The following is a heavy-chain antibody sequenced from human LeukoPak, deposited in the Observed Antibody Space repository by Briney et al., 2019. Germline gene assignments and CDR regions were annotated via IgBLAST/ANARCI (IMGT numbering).Heavy chain of an antibody. CDR3: ARVTGYRIEDYFDY. CDR1: GGSISSYY. J-gene: IGHJ4*02. V-gene: IGHV4-59*01. CDR2: LHYSGST. Sequence: SETLSLTCSVSGGSISSYYWSWIRQPPGKGLEWIGYLHYSGSTNYNPSLKSRVTISVETSKNEFSLKLRSVTAADTAVYYCARVTGYRIEDYFDYWGQGTLVTVSS. D-gene: IGHD6-13*01.